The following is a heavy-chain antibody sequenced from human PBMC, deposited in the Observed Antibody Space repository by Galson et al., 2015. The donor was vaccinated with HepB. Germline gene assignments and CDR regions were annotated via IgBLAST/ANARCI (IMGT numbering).Heavy chain of an antibody. CDR3: AREDSPAARGGNDAFDI. J-gene: IGHJ3*02. D-gene: IGHD2-15*01. CDR2: ISYDGSNK. V-gene: IGHV3-30-3*01. CDR1: GFTFSSYA. Sequence: SLRLSCAASGFTFSSYAMHWARQAPGKGLEWVAVISYDGSNKYYADSVKGRFTISRDNSKNTLYLQMNSLRAEDTAVYYCAREDSPAARGGNDAFDIWGQGTMVTVSS.